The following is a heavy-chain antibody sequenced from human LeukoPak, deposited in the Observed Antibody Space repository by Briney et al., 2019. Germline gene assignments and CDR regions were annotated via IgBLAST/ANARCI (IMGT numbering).Heavy chain of an antibody. CDR1: GGSFSGYY. V-gene: IGHV4-34*01. CDR2: INHSGST. Sequence: SETLSLTCAVYGGSFSGYYWSWIRRPPGKGLEWIGEINHSGSTNYNPSLKSRVTISVDTSKNQFSLKLSSVTAADTAVYYCASIVRGPFDYWGQGTLVTVSS. J-gene: IGHJ4*02. CDR3: ASIVRGPFDY. D-gene: IGHD3-10*01.